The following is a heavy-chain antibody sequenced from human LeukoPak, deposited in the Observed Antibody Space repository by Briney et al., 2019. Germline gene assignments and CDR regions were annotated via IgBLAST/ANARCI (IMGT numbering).Heavy chain of an antibody. CDR3: AKDATLFDCSSTSCYNPYFDY. CDR1: GFTVSSNY. D-gene: IGHD2-2*02. Sequence: GGSLRLSCAASGFTVSSNYMSWVRQAPGKGLEWVSVIYSGGSTYYADSVKGRFTISRDNSKNTLYLQMNSLRAEDTAVYYCAKDATLFDCSSTSCYNPYFDYWGQGTLVTVSS. J-gene: IGHJ4*02. CDR2: IYSGGST. V-gene: IGHV3-53*05.